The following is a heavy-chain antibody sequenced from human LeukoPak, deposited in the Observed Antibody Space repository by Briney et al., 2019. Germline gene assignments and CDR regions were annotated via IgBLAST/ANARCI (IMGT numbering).Heavy chain of an antibody. CDR1: GGSVSSGSYY. CDR2: IYYSGST. J-gene: IGHJ3*02. CDR3: ACGYSGYDDAFDI. Sequence: SETLSLTCTVSGGSVSSGSYYWSWIRQPPGKGLEWIGYIYYSGSTNYNPSLKSRVTISVDTSKNQFSLKLSSVTAADTAVYYCACGYSGYDDAFDIWGQGTMVTASS. V-gene: IGHV4-61*01. D-gene: IGHD5-12*01.